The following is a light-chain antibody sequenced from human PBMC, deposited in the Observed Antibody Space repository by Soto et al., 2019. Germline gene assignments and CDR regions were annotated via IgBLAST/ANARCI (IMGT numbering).Light chain of an antibody. CDR1: SSINRY. J-gene: IGKJ1*01. CDR2: VXS. CDR3: QQTYSTPRT. Sequence: DIQMTQSPSSLPASLGDRVTLPXRASSSINRYFNWYQQEAGXAPKXXXYVXSNLQSGGPSRLSGSGSGTDFTLTISGLQPEDFATYYCQQTYSTPRTFGQGTKVDIK. V-gene: IGKV1-39*01.